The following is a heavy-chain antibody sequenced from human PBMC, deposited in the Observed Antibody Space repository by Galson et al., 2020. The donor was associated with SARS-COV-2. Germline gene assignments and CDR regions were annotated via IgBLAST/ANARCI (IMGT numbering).Heavy chain of an antibody. CDR3: ARGDYYYYGLDV. V-gene: IGHV3-53*01. Sequence: GESLKISCAASGITVSTNYMNLVRQAPGKGLEWVSVIYSGGSTYYADSVKGRFTISRDNSKNTLVLQMNSLRAEDTAVYYCARGDYYYYGLDVWGQGTTVTVSS. J-gene: IGHJ6*02. CDR1: GITVSTNY. CDR2: IYSGGST.